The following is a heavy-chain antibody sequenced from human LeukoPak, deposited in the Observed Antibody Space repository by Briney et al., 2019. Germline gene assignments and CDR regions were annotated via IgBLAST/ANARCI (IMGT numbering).Heavy chain of an antibody. Sequence: ASVKVSCKASGYTFTGYYMHWVRQAPGQGLEWMGWINPNSGGTNYAQKFQGRVTMTRDTSVSTAYMELSRLRSDDTAEYYCARDLYCSSTSCISERIPDYWGQGTLVTVSS. CDR3: ARDLYCSSTSCISERIPDY. J-gene: IGHJ4*02. D-gene: IGHD2-2*01. V-gene: IGHV1-2*02. CDR2: INPNSGGT. CDR1: GYTFTGYY.